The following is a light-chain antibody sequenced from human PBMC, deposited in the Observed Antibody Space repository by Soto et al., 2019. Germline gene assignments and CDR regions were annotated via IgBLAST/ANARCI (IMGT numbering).Light chain of an antibody. J-gene: IGKJ4*01. Sequence: EIVLTQSPGTLSLSPGEGATLSCRASQRVSNNFVAWYQQRPGKAPRLLIYGSSSRASGIPDRFSGSGSGTDFTPTISRLEPEDFAVYYCQQYCCSLLSFGGGTKVEIK. V-gene: IGKV3-20*01. CDR3: QQYCCSLLS. CDR1: QRVSNNF. CDR2: GSS.